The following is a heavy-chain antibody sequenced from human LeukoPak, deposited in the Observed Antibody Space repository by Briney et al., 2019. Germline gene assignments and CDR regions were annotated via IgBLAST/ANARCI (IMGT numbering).Heavy chain of an antibody. V-gene: IGHV3-48*03. D-gene: IGHD2-2*01. Sequence: PGGSLRLSCTASGFTFSSYEMNWVRQAPGKGLEWVSYISSSGSTIYYADSVKGRFTISRDNAKNSLYLQMNSLRAEDTAVYYCARGRRAVVPALAVYWGQGTLVTVSS. CDR3: ARGRRAVVPALAVY. CDR1: GFTFSSYE. CDR2: ISSSGSTI. J-gene: IGHJ4*02.